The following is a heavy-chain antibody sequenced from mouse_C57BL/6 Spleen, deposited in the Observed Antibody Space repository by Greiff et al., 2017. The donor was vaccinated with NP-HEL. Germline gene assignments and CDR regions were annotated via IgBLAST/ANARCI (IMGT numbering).Heavy chain of an antibody. CDR1: GYAFSSSW. V-gene: IGHV1-82*01. CDR3: AREKELRPFAY. D-gene: IGHD3-2*02. CDR2: IYPGDGDT. Sequence: QVQLKQSGPELVKPGASVKISCKASGYAFSSSWMNWVKQRPGKGLEWIGRIYPGDGDTNYNGKFKGKATLTADKSSSTAYMQLSSLTSEDSAVYFCAREKELRPFAYWGQGTLVTVSA. J-gene: IGHJ3*01.